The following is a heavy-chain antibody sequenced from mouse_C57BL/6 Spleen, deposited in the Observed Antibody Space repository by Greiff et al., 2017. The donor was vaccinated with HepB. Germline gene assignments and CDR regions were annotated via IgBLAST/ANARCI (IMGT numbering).Heavy chain of an antibody. CDR3: ARGRAYSNYDAMDY. D-gene: IGHD2-5*01. V-gene: IGHV1-80*01. Sequence: LQESGAELVKPGASVKISCKASGYAFSSYWMNWVKQRPGKGLEWIGQIYPGDGDTNYNGKFKGKATLTADKSSSTAYMQLSSLTSEDSAVYFCARGRAYSNYDAMDYWGQGTSVTVSS. CDR1: GYAFSSYW. J-gene: IGHJ4*01. CDR2: IYPGDGDT.